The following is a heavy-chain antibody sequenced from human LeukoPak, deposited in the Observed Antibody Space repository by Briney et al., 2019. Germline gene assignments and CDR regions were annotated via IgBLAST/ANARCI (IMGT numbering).Heavy chain of an antibody. CDR3: AKDQGVVTAWPPRVDY. CDR1: GFTFTTYA. CDR2: ISGSGYNT. V-gene: IGHV3-23*01. Sequence: GGSLRLSCAASGFTFTTYAMTWVRQAPGKGLEWVSGISGSGYNTYYADSVKGRFTISRDNFNNTLYLQMNSLRAEDTAIYYCAKDQGVVTAWPPRVDYWGQGTLVTVSS. D-gene: IGHD2-21*02. J-gene: IGHJ4*02.